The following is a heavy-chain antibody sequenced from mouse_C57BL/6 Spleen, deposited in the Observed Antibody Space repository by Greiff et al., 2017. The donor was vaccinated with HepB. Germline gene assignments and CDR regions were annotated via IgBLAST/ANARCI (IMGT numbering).Heavy chain of an antibody. J-gene: IGHJ3*01. CDR3: ARMGSSRGIAY. V-gene: IGHV1-55*01. CDR2: IHPGSGST. CDR1: GYTFTSYW. Sequence: QVQLQQPGAELVKPGASVKMSCKASGYTFTSYWITWVKQRPGQGLEWIGDIHPGSGSTNYNEKFKSKATLTVDTSSSTAYMQLSSLTSEDSAVYYCARMGSSRGIAYWGQGTLVTVSA. D-gene: IGHD1-1*01.